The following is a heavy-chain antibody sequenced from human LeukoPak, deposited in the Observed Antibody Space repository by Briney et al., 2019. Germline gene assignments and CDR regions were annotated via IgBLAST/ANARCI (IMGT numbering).Heavy chain of an antibody. D-gene: IGHD5-24*01. V-gene: IGHV3-30*02. Sequence: GGSLRLSCAASGFAFSSYGMHWVRQAPGKGLEWVAFIRYDGSNKYYADSVKGRFTISRDNSKNTLYLQMNSLRAEDTAVYYCAKVEGRYYYYYMDVWGKGTTVTVSS. CDR1: GFAFSSYG. CDR3: AKVEGRYYYYYMDV. J-gene: IGHJ6*03. CDR2: IRYDGSNK.